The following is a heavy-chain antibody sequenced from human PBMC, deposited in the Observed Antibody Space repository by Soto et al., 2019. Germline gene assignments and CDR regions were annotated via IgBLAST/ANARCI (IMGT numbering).Heavy chain of an antibody. CDR3: AKDYSSTYYGLDY. D-gene: IGHD6-13*01. V-gene: IGHV3-30*18. CDR1: GFTFSYYG. J-gene: IGHJ4*02. Sequence: GGSLRLSCAASGFTFSYYGMHWVRQAPGKGLEWVAVISSDGSDKYYADSVKGRFTISRDNSKNTLYLQMNRLRAEDTAVYYCAKDYSSTYYGLDYWGQGILVTVSS. CDR2: ISSDGSDK.